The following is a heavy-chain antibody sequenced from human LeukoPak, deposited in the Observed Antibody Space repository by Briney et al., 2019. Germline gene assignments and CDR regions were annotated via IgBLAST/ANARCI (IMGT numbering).Heavy chain of an antibody. V-gene: IGHV1-2*02. Sequence: ASVKVPCKASGYTFTGYYLHWVRQAPGQGLEWMGWINPNSGGKNCAKKFQGRATMTRDTSISTAYMELSRLRSDDTAVYYCASLIGAPVGFLAAAMTLDDYWGQGTLVTVSS. CDR3: ASLIGAPVGFLAAAMTLDDY. J-gene: IGHJ4*02. CDR2: INPNSGGK. CDR1: GYTFTGYY. D-gene: IGHD2-2*01.